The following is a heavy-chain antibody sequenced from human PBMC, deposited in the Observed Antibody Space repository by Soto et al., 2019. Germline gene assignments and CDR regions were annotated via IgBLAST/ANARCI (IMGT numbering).Heavy chain of an antibody. V-gene: IGHV1-69*04. Sequence: SVKVSCKASGYTFTSYDINWVRQAPGQGLEWMGRIIPILGIANYAQKFQGRVTITADKSTSTAYMELSSLRSEDTAVYYCARAPGYCTNGVCYHAFDIWGQGTMVTVSS. CDR2: IIPILGIA. CDR3: ARAPGYCTNGVCYHAFDI. CDR1: GYTFTSYD. J-gene: IGHJ3*02. D-gene: IGHD2-8*01.